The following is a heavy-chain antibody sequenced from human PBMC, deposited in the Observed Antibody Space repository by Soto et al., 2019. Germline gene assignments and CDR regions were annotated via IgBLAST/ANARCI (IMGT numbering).Heavy chain of an antibody. J-gene: IGHJ6*02. CDR3: ARDLGDYYDSSGYFKGNGMGV. CDR2: ISAYNGNT. D-gene: IGHD3-22*01. Sequence: ASVKVSCKASGYTFTSYGISWVRQAPGQGLEWMGWISAYNGNTNYAQKLQGRVTMTTDTSTSTAYMELRSLRSDDTAVYYCARDLGDYYDSSGYFKGNGMGVWGQGTTVTVSS. CDR1: GYTFTSYG. V-gene: IGHV1-18*04.